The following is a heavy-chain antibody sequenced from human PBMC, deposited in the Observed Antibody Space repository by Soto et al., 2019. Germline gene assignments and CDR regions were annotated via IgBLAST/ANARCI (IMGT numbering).Heavy chain of an antibody. D-gene: IGHD4-17*01. Sequence: ASVKVSCKASGNTFTNYDINWVRQATGQGLEYLGWMNPNSGDTAYVQKFRGRVTMTWDTSITTAYMELRSLRSEDTAVYFCARGVKYGAYSRWFDPWGQGTLVTVSS. CDR2: MNPNSGDT. J-gene: IGHJ5*02. CDR1: GNTFTNYD. V-gene: IGHV1-8*01. CDR3: ARGVKYGAYSRWFDP.